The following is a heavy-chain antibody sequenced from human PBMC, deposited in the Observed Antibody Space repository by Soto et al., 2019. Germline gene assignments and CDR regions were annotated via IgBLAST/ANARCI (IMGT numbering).Heavy chain of an antibody. CDR3: ARLSAGHGDNHDY. CDR2: IYHTGTT. V-gene: IGHV4-59*08. CDR1: GGSISRYY. J-gene: IGHJ4*02. Sequence: QVQLEESGPGLVKPSETLSLTCTVSGGSISRYYWSWIRQSPGKGLEWIGYIYHTGTTDYNPPLRSRFTISVDTSKKHFSLRLRSVTAADTAIYYCARLSAGHGDNHDYWGQGTLVTVSS. D-gene: IGHD4-17*01.